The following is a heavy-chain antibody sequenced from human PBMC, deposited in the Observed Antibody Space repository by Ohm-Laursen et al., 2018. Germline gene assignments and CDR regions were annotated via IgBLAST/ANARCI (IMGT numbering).Heavy chain of an antibody. Sequence: SSLRLSCAASGFTFSSYGMHWVRQAPGKGLEWVAVISYDGSNKYYADSVKGRFTISRDNSKNTLYLQMNSLRAEDTAAYYCAKFSSGEPLDYWGQGTLVTVSS. CDR3: AKFSSGEPLDY. D-gene: IGHD6-19*01. CDR1: GFTFSSYG. CDR2: ISYDGSNK. V-gene: IGHV3-30*18. J-gene: IGHJ4*02.